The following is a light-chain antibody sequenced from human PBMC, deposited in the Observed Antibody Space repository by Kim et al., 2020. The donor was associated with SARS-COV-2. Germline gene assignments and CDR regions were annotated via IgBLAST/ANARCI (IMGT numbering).Light chain of an antibody. V-gene: IGKV3-15*01. J-gene: IGKJ1*01. Sequence: EIVMTQSPATLSVSPGERATLSCRASQSVSSNLAWYQQKPGQAPRLLIYGASTRATGIPASFSGSGSGTEFTLTISSLQSEDFAIYYCQQYYNWPRTFGQGTKVDI. CDR2: GAS. CDR1: QSVSSN. CDR3: QQYYNWPRT.